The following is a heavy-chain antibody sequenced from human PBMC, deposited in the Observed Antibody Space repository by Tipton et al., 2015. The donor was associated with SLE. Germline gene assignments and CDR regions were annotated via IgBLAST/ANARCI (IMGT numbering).Heavy chain of an antibody. Sequence: TLSLTCTVSGDSVSTTSNYWGWIRQPPGKGLEWIGSIHSSGNTYYKSSLKSRVTISVDTSKNQFSLKKHSVTAADTAVYYCVAQEGGRDDAFDIWGQGTMVNVSS. CDR2: IHSSGNT. D-gene: IGHD3-16*01. CDR3: VAQEGGRDDAFDI. J-gene: IGHJ3*02. CDR1: GDSVSTTSNY. V-gene: IGHV4-39*07.